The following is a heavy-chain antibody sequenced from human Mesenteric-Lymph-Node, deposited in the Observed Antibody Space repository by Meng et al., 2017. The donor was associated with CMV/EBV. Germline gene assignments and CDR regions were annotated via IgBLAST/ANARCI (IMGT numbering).Heavy chain of an antibody. Sequence: GESLKISCAASGFTFSSYAMSWVRQAPGKGLEWVSVIYSGGTTYYADSVKGRFTISRDNSENTLYLQMNSLRAEDTAVYYCARYCSRTSCYSGAFDIWGQGTMVTVSS. CDR2: IYSGGTT. D-gene: IGHD2-2*01. V-gene: IGHV3-66*02. CDR1: GFTFSSYA. J-gene: IGHJ3*02. CDR3: ARYCSRTSCYSGAFDI.